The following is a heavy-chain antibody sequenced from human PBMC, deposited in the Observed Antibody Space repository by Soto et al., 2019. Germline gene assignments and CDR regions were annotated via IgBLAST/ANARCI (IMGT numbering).Heavy chain of an antibody. CDR2: ISGSGGNK. J-gene: IGHJ4*02. CDR3: AKYPGYYYDSTGYHFDY. D-gene: IGHD3-22*01. CDR1: GFTFSSYA. V-gene: IGHV3-23*01. Sequence: GGSLRLSCAASGFTFSSYAMSWVRQAPGKGLEWVSAISGSGGNKYYADSVKGRFTISRDNSKNTLYLQMNSLRAEDTAVYYCAKYPGYYYDSTGYHFDYWGQGTLVTVSS.